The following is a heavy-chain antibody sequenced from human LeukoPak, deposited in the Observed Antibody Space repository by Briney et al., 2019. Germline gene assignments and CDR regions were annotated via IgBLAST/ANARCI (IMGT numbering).Heavy chain of an antibody. V-gene: IGHV4-30-4*08. CDR1: GGSISSGGYY. CDR3: AREQLDTNFDY. J-gene: IGHJ4*02. Sequence: SQTLSLTCTVSGGSISSGGYYWNWIRQPPGKGLEWIGYIYYSGSTYYNPSLKSRVTISVDTSKNQFSLKLSSVTAADTAVYYCAREQLDTNFDYWGQGTLVTVSS. D-gene: IGHD6-6*01. CDR2: IYYSGST.